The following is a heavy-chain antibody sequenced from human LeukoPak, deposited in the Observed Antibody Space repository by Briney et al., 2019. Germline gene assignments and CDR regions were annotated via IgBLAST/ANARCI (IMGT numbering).Heavy chain of an antibody. D-gene: IGHD3-10*01. CDR3: ARSGPYYYHYVDV. J-gene: IGHJ6*03. CDR1: GFSITRGDY. V-gene: IGHV4-38-2*02. Sequence: QESGPGLVKTSETLSLTCTVSGFSITRGDYWGWIRQPPGKGLVWIGAIYHSGSTYYNPSLKSRVAISVDTSKNQFSLRLSSVSAADTAVYYCARSGPYYYHYVDVWGKGTTVTVSS. CDR2: IYHSGST.